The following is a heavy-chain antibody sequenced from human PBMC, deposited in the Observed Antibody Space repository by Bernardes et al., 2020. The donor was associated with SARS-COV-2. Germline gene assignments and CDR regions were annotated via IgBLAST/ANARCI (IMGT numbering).Heavy chain of an antibody. CDR3: ARDLSYGSGSYYLGDNWFDP. CDR1: GYTFTSYG. CDR2: ISAYNGNT. Sequence: ASVKVSCKASGYTFTSYGISWVRQAPGQGLEWMGWISAYNGNTNYAQKLQGRVTMTTDTSTSTAYMELRSLRSDDTAVYYCARDLSYGSGSYYLGDNWFDPWGQGTTVTVSS. D-gene: IGHD3-10*01. V-gene: IGHV1-18*01. J-gene: IGHJ5*01.